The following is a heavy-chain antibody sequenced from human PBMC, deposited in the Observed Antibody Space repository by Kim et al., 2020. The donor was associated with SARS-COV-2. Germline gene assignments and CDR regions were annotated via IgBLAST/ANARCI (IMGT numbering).Heavy chain of an antibody. CDR1: GFTFSGSA. J-gene: IGHJ6*02. CDR2: IRSKANSYAT. CDR3: TRHRDNLIYYYYYGMDV. D-gene: IGHD2-21*01. V-gene: IGHV3-73*01. Sequence: GGSLRLSCAASGFTFSGSAMHWVRQASGKGLEWVGRIRSKANSYATAYAASVKGRFTIARDDSKNTAYLQMNSLKTEDTAVYYCTRHRDNLIYYYYYGMDVWGQGTTVTVSS.